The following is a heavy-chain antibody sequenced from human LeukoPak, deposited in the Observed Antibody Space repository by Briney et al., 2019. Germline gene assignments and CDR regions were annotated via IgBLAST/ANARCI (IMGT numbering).Heavy chain of an antibody. CDR2: INPNSGDT. V-gene: IGHV1-2*02. Sequence: ASVKVSCTASGYTFTGYYMHWVRQAPGQGLEWMGWINPNSGDTNYAQKFQGRVTMTRDTSTSTAYMELNRLRSDDTAVYYCARGEMATITDWGQGTLVTVSS. J-gene: IGHJ4*02. CDR3: ARGEMATITD. CDR1: GYTFTGYY. D-gene: IGHD5-24*01.